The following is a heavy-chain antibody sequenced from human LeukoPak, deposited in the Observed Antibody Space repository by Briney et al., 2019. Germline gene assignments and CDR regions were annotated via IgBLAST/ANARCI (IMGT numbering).Heavy chain of an antibody. V-gene: IGHV4-34*01. Sequence: SETLSLTCAVYGGSFSGYYWTWIRQTPEKGLEWIGEMNPSGSTNYNPSLKSRVTISVDTSKNQFSLELSSVTAADTAVYYCARGRQDVTMMVVVMTAVSYYLDVWGKGTTVTVS. CDR1: GGSFSGYY. D-gene: IGHD3-22*01. J-gene: IGHJ6*03. CDR3: ARGRQDVTMMVVVMTAVSYYLDV. CDR2: MNPSGST.